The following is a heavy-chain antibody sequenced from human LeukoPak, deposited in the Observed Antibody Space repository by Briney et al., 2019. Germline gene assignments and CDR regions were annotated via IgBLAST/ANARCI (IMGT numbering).Heavy chain of an antibody. CDR2: VYQIGST. Sequence: SEPLSLTCVVSGYSISSGYYWGWIRQPPGKGLEWIGNVYQIGSTYYNPSLTSRVTISTDTSKNQFSLKLNSVTAADTAVYYCARGLSMVRGVTPDYWGQGTLVTVSS. CDR1: GYSISSGYY. CDR3: ARGLSMVRGVTPDY. V-gene: IGHV4-38-2*01. D-gene: IGHD3-10*01. J-gene: IGHJ4*02.